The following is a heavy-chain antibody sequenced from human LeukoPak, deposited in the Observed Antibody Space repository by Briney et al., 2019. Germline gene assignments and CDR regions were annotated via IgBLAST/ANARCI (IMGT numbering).Heavy chain of an antibody. J-gene: IGHJ5*02. Sequence: SETLSLTCTVSGGSISSYYWSWIRQPAGKGLEWIGRIYTSGSTNYNPSLKSRVTMSVDTSKNQFSLKLSSVTAADTAVYYCARAPIYGSGSYKGNWFDPWGQETLVTVSS. D-gene: IGHD3-10*01. CDR2: IYTSGST. V-gene: IGHV4-4*07. CDR1: GGSISSYY. CDR3: ARAPIYGSGSYKGNWFDP.